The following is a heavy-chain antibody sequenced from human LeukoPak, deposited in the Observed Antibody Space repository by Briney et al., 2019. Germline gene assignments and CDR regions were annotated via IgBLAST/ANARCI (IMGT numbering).Heavy chain of an antibody. V-gene: IGHV4-4*07. Sequence: SETLSLTCTVSGGSISSYDWSWIRQPAGKGLEWIGRIYTRGSTNYNPSLKSRVSMSVDTSKKQFSPKLSSVTAADTAVYYCARLSSSWYQDWYFDLWGRGTLVTVSS. CDR1: GGSISSYD. J-gene: IGHJ2*01. D-gene: IGHD6-13*01. CDR2: IYTRGST. CDR3: ARLSSSWYQDWYFDL.